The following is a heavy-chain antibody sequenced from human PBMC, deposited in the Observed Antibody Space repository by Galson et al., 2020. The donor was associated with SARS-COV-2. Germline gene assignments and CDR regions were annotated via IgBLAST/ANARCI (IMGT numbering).Heavy chain of an antibody. J-gene: IGHJ6*02. Sequence: RGYAMHWVRQAPGKGLEWVALIVYDGSSEYYADSVKGRFTISKDTSKNQVVLTMTNMDPVDTGTYYCARDYVTNWNDGNFYGMDVWGQGTTVTVSS. D-gene: IGHD1-1*01. CDR3: ARDYVTNWNDGNFYGMDV. CDR2: IVYDGSSE. CDR1: RGYA. V-gene: IGHV3-30*02.